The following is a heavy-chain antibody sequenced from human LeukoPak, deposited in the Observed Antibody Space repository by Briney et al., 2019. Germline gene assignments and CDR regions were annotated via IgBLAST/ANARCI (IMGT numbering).Heavy chain of an antibody. CDR2: IIPIFGTA. J-gene: IGHJ3*02. CDR3: ASSPYYYDSSGYYYGAFDI. D-gene: IGHD3-22*01. Sequence: SVRVSCKASGGTFSSYAISWVRQAPGQGLEWMGGIIPIFGTANYAQKFQGRVTITADESTSTAYMELSSLRSEDTAVYYCASSPYYYDSSGYYYGAFDIWGQGTMVTVSS. V-gene: IGHV1-69*13. CDR1: GGTFSSYA.